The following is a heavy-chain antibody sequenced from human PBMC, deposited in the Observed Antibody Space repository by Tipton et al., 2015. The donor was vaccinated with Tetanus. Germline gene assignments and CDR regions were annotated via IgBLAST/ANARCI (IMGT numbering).Heavy chain of an antibody. V-gene: IGHV1-2*02. J-gene: IGHJ5*02. D-gene: IGHD4-11*01. CDR2: INPDSGGT. CDR1: GYTFTNYG. CDR3: ATNRVTTHDWFDP. Sequence: QSGPEVKEPGASVKVSCKAFGYTFTNYGIHWVRQAPGQGLEWLGWINPDSGGTKYTQNFQGRVTMTRDTPTTTVYLELTSLKSDDTAVYYCATNRVTTHDWFDPWGPGTLVTVSS.